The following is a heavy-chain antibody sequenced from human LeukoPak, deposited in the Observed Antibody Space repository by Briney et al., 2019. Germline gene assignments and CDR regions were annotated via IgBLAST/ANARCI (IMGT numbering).Heavy chain of an antibody. V-gene: IGHV1-2*02. D-gene: IGHD5-12*01. CDR1: GYTFTGYY. Sequence: GASVKVSCKASGYTFTGYYIHWVRQAPGQGLEWMGWINPNSGGTTYAQKFQGRVTMTSDTSISTVYMELSRLRSDDTAMYYCARDSGGRSDYWGQGTLVTVSS. CDR2: INPNSGGT. CDR3: ARDSGGRSDY. J-gene: IGHJ4*02.